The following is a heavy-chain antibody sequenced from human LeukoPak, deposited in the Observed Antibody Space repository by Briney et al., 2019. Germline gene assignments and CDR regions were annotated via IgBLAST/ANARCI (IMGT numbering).Heavy chain of an antibody. D-gene: IGHD3-22*01. V-gene: IGHV3-53*01. Sequence: GGSLRLSCAASGFTVSSNYMSWVRQAPGKGLEWVSVIYSGGSTYYADSVRGRFTISRDNSKNTLYLQMNSLGAEDTAVYYCARDRSPEGYYDSSHWDYYHGMDVWGQGTTVTVSS. J-gene: IGHJ6*02. CDR1: GFTVSSNY. CDR3: ARDRSPEGYYDSSHWDYYHGMDV. CDR2: IYSGGST.